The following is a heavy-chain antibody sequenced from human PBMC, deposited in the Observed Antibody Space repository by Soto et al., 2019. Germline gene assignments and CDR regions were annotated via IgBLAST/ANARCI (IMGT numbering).Heavy chain of an antibody. CDR1: GFTFSSYG. CDR3: ARDQCYYDSSGYYQAESEYYFDY. CDR2: IWYDGSNK. D-gene: IGHD3-22*01. V-gene: IGHV3-33*01. Sequence: GGSLRLSGAASGFTFSSYGMHWVRQAPGKALEWVAVIWYDGSNKYYADSVKGLFTISRDNSKNTQYLQMNSLRAEDTAVYYCARDQCYYDSSGYYQAESEYYFDYWGQGTLVTVSS. J-gene: IGHJ4*02.